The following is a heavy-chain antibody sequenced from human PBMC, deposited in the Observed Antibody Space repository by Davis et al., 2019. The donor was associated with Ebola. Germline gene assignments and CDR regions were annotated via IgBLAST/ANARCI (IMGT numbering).Heavy chain of an antibody. CDR3: AKGPSTIVGADAFDI. CDR2: ISSSSSYT. J-gene: IGHJ3*02. CDR1: GFTFSDYY. V-gene: IGHV3-11*05. Sequence: GGSLRLSCAASGFTFSDYYMSWIRQAPGKGLEWVSYISSSSSYTNYADSVKGRFTISRDNSKNTLYLQMNSLRAEDTAVYYCAKGPSTIVGADAFDIWGQGTMVTVSS. D-gene: IGHD1-26*01.